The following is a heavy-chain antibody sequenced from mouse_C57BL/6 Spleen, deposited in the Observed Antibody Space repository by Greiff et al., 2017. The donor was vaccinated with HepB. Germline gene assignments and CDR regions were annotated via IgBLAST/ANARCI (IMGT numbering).Heavy chain of an antibody. J-gene: IGHJ1*03. CDR3: ARTLYGDYWYFDV. V-gene: IGHV1-39*01. D-gene: IGHD2-13*01. CDR1: GYTFTDYN. CDR2: INPNYGTT. Sequence: VQLQQSGPELVKPGASVKISCKASGYTFTDYNMNWVKQSNGQSLEWIGVINPNYGTTSYNQKFKGKATLTVDQSSSTAYMQLNSLTSEDSAVYYCARTLYGDYWYFDVWGKGTTVTVSS.